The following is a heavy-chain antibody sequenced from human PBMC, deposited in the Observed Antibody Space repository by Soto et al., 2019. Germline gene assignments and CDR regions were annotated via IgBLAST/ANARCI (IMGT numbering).Heavy chain of an antibody. CDR1: GYTLTELS. J-gene: IGHJ4*02. D-gene: IGHD4-17*01. V-gene: IGHV1-24*01. Sequence: QVQLVQSGAEVKKPGASVKVSCKVSGYTLTELSMHWVRQAPGKGLEWMGGFDPEDGETIYAQKFQGRVTMTEDTSTDTADMELSSLRSEDTAVYYCATVTPALHNYGGQYYFDYWGQGTLVTVSS. CDR3: ATVTPALHNYGGQYYFDY. CDR2: FDPEDGET.